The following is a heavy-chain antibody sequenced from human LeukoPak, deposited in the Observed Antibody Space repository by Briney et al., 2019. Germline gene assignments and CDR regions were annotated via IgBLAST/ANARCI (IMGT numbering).Heavy chain of an antibody. V-gene: IGHV3-7*03. CDR2: IKQDGSDK. CDR3: AREPSGDYFDY. J-gene: IGHJ4*02. D-gene: IGHD4-17*01. Sequence: GGSLRLSCAASGFTFSSYWMSWVRQAPGKGLEWVANIKQDGSDKYYVDSVKGRFTISRDNAKTLLYLQIYSLRAEDTAVYYCAREPSGDYFDYWGQGTLVTVSS. CDR1: GFTFSSYW.